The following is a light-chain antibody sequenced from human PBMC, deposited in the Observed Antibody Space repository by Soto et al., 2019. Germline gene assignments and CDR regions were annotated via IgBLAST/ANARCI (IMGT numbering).Light chain of an antibody. J-gene: IGKJ4*01. V-gene: IGKV1-33*01. Sequence: DIQMTQSPSSLSASVGDRVTITCQASQDISDYLNWYQQKPGKAPNLLIFGASNLETGVPSRFSGSGSGTEFTLTISSLQPDDFATYYCQQYNSYPLTFGGGTKVDIK. CDR3: QQYNSYPLT. CDR1: QDISDY. CDR2: GAS.